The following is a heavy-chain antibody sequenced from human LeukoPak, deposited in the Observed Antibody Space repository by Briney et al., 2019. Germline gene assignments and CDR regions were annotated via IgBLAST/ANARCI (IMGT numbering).Heavy chain of an antibody. V-gene: IGHV3-15*01. CDR1: GFTFSNAW. Sequence: GGSLRLSCAASGFTFSNAWMSWVRQAPGKGLEGVRRIKSKTDGGTTDYAAPLKGRFTISRDDSKNTLYLQMNSLKTEDTAVYYCTTAGGVPAAITDFDYWGQGTLVTVSS. CDR2: IKSKTDGGTT. J-gene: IGHJ4*02. D-gene: IGHD2-2*01. CDR3: TTAGGVPAAITDFDY.